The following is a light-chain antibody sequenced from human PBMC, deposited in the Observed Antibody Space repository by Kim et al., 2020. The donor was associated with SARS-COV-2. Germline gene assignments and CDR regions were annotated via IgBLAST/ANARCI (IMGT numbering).Light chain of an antibody. CDR1: QSVSNH. V-gene: IGKV3-11*01. J-gene: IGKJ4*01. CDR3: QQRSTWPLT. Sequence: EIVLTQSPATLPLSPGERATLSCRASQSVSNHLVWYQQKPGQAPRLLIYDASSRATGIPPRFSGSGSGTDFTLTVSSLEPEDFAVYYCQQRSTWPLTFGGGTKVDIK. CDR2: DAS.